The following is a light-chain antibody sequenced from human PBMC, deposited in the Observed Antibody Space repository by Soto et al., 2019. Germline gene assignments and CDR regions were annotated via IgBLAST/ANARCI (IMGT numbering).Light chain of an antibody. J-gene: IGKJ3*01. CDR1: QSVSGY. CDR2: DGS. CDR3: QQRSNWLIS. Sequence: EIVLTQSPATLSLSPGERATLSCRASQSVSGYLAWNQQKPGQAPRLLIYDGSHRAAGIPSRFSGSGSGTDFTLTISGLEPEDFAVYYCQQRSNWLISFGPGTKVDIK. V-gene: IGKV3-11*01.